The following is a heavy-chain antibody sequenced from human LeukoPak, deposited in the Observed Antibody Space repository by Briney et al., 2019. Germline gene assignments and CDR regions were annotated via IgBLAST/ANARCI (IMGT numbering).Heavy chain of an antibody. J-gene: IGHJ6*02. CDR2: ISSSGSTI. D-gene: IGHD2-15*01. Sequence: PGGSLRLSCAASGFTFSDYYMSWIRQAPGKGLEWVSYISSSGSTIYYADSVKGRFTISRDNAKNSLYLQMNSLRAEDTAVYYCARVDCSGGSCYYYYYGMDVWGQGITVTVSS. V-gene: IGHV3-11*01. CDR3: ARVDCSGGSCYYYYYGMDV. CDR1: GFTFSDYY.